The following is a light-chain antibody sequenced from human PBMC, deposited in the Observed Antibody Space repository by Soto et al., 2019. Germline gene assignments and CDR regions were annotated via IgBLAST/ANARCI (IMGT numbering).Light chain of an antibody. V-gene: IGLV1-40*01. Sequence: QSVLTQPPSASGTPGQRVTISCSGSSSNIGTYGVNWYQQLPGTAPKFLISANNNRPSGVPDRFSGSKSGTSASLAITGLQADDEADYYCQSYGSSGVVFGGGTKLTVL. J-gene: IGLJ2*01. CDR1: SSNIGTYG. CDR3: QSYGSSGVV. CDR2: ANN.